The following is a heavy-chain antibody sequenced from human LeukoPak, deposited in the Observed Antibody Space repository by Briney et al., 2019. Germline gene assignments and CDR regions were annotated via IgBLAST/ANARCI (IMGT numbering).Heavy chain of an antibody. CDR3: ARESITGHRDFDY. J-gene: IGHJ4*02. CDR1: GFTFSSYS. Sequence: PGGSLRLSCAASGFTFSSYSMNWVRQAPGKGLEWISYISSGSRTIYYGDSVEGRFTVSRDNAKNSLYLQMRSLRAEDTAAYYCARESITGHRDFDYWGQGTLVTVSS. D-gene: IGHD1-20*01. CDR2: ISSGSRTI. V-gene: IGHV3-48*01.